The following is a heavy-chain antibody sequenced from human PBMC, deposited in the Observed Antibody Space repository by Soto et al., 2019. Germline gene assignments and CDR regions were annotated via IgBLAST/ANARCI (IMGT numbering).Heavy chain of an antibody. CDR3: AKDLGAVVGAMDY. V-gene: IGHV3-23*01. J-gene: IGHJ4*02. CDR1: GFTFSSYT. CDR2: ISGSGSTT. D-gene: IGHD2-15*01. Sequence: GGSLRLSCAASGFTFSSYTMSWVRQAPGRGLEWVSVISGSGSTTHYTDSVKGRFTISRDNPKNTVYLQMNSLRAEDSAVYYCAKDLGAVVGAMDYWGQGTLVTVSS.